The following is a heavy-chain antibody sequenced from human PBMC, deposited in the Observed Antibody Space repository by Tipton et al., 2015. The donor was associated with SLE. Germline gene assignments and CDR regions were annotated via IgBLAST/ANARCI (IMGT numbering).Heavy chain of an antibody. Sequence: TLSLTCSVSCGSIGSGSYYWTWIRQPAGKGLEWIGHIFTTGSTNYNPSLKSRVSVSVDTSKNQFSLKLDSVTAADTAVYFCARRGRGVDFGSFYWGQGTLVTVSS. V-gene: IGHV4-61*09. D-gene: IGHD6-13*01. CDR1: CGSIGSGSYY. CDR3: ARRGRGVDFGSFY. J-gene: IGHJ4*02. CDR2: IFTTGST.